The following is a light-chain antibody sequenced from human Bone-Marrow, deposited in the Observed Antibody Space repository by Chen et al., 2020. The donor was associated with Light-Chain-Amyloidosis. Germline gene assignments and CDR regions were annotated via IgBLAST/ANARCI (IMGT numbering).Light chain of an antibody. Sequence: DIQMTQSPSTLSASVGDRVTITCRASQNINRWLAWYQQRPGKAPKLLIYDASTLQSGAPSRFSGSGSGTEFTLTINSLQPDDFATYYFQHYDLYSSLTFGGGTKVEIK. J-gene: IGKJ4*01. V-gene: IGKV1-5*01. CDR3: QHYDLYSSLT. CDR2: DAS. CDR1: QNINRW.